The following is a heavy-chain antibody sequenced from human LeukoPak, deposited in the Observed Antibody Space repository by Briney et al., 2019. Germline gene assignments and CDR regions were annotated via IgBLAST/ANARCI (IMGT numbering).Heavy chain of an antibody. CDR2: INPSGGSA. J-gene: IGHJ5*02. Sequence: ASVKVSCKASGYTFTGYCIHWVRQAPGQGLEWMGIINPSGGSATYAQKFQGRVTMTRDTSTSTVYMELSSLRSEDTAVYYCAGDRLGDSHGNWFDPWGQGTLVTVSS. V-gene: IGHV1-46*01. CDR3: AGDRLGDSHGNWFDP. D-gene: IGHD5-18*01. CDR1: GYTFTGYC.